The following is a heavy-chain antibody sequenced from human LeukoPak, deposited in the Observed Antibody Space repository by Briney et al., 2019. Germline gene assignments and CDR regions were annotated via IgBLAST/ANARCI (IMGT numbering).Heavy chain of an antibody. CDR2: IRYDGSNK. V-gene: IGHV3-30*02. CDR1: GFTFSSYG. CDR3: AEAPPGGWYGDY. J-gene: IGHJ4*02. D-gene: IGHD6-19*01. Sequence: GGSLRLSCAASGFTFSSYGMHWVRQAPGKGLVWVAFIRYDGSNKYYADSVKGRFTISRDNSKNTLYLQMNSLRAEDTAVYYCAEAPPGGWYGDYWGQGTLVTVSS.